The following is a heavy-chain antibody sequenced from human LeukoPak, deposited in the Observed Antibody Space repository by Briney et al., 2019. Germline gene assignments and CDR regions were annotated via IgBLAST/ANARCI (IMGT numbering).Heavy chain of an antibody. CDR3: ARLTTRPGGIRPLILDY. J-gene: IGHJ4*02. Sequence: SETLSLTCTVSGGSISTYYWTWIRQPLEKGLGWIGYIYDTGSTRYNPSLESRATISVDPSKKQFSLKLSAVTAADTAVYYCARLTTRPGGIRPLILDYWGQGNLVTVSS. D-gene: IGHD3-16*01. CDR2: IYDTGST. V-gene: IGHV4-59*01. CDR1: GGSISTYY.